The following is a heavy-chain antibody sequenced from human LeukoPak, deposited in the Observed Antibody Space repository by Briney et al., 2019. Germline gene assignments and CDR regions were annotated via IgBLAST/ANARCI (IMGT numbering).Heavy chain of an antibody. J-gene: IGHJ4*02. CDR1: GGSISSYY. CDR2: IYTSGST. V-gene: IGHV4-4*07. D-gene: IGHD3-3*01. Sequence: SSETLSLTCTVSGGSISSYYWSWMRQPAGEGLEWIGRIYTSGSTNYNPSLKSRVTMSVDTSKNQFSLKLSSVTAADTAVYYCARDRGYDFWSGYSHFDYWGQGTLVTVSS. CDR3: ARDRGYDFWSGYSHFDY.